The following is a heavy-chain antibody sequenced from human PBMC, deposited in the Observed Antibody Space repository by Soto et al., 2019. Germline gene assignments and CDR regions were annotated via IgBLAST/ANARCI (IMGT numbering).Heavy chain of an antibody. CDR1: GFTFSSYS. D-gene: IGHD1-1*01. CDR3: ATIAYPRQTWNNFDF. CDR2: ISSRGSTI. J-gene: IGHJ4*02. Sequence: EVQLVESGGGLIQPGGSLRLSCATSGFTFSSYSMNWVRQAPGKGLEWISYISSRGSTIYYADSVKRRFTISRDNVKESLYLQMNSLRDEDTAIYYCATIAYPRQTWNNFDFWGQGTLVTVSS. V-gene: IGHV3-48*02.